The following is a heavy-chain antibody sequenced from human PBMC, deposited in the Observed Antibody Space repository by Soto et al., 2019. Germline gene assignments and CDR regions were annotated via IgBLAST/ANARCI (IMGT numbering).Heavy chain of an antibody. Sequence: GGSLRLSCAASGFSFSTYAMNWVRQAPGKGLEWVSAISGSGGSTYYADSVKGRFTISRDNSKNTLYLQMNSLRAEDTAVYYCAKWKGAARRYYYFDYWGQGTLVTVSS. D-gene: IGHD6-6*01. CDR3: AKWKGAARRYYYFDY. CDR2: ISGSGGST. CDR1: GFSFSTYA. J-gene: IGHJ4*02. V-gene: IGHV3-23*01.